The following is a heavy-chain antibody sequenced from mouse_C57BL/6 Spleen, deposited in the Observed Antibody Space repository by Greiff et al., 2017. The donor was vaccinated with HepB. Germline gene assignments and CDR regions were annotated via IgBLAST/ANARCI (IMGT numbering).Heavy chain of an antibody. J-gene: IGHJ2*01. CDR1: GYTFTSYW. CDR3: ARQLRRYYFDY. Sequence: QVQLQQPGAELVKPGASVKMSCKASGYTFTSYWITWVKQRPGQGLEWIGDIYPGSGSTNYNEKFKSKATLTVGTSSSTAYMQLSSLTSEDSAVYYCARQLRRYYFDYWGQGTTLTVSS. V-gene: IGHV1-55*01. D-gene: IGHD3-2*02. CDR2: IYPGSGST.